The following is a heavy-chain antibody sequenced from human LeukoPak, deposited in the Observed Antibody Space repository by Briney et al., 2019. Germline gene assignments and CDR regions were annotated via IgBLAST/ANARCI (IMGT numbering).Heavy chain of an antibody. CDR2: ITSSSSYI. D-gene: IGHD2-15*01. CDR3: ASLLGSYCSGGSCYV. Sequence: GGSLRLSCAASGFIFSSYNMNWVRQAPGKGLEWVSSITSSSSYIYYADSVKGRFTISRDNAKKSLYLQMNSLRADDTAVYYCASLLGSYCSGGSCYVWGQGTLVTVSS. CDR1: GFIFSSYN. J-gene: IGHJ4*02. V-gene: IGHV3-21*01.